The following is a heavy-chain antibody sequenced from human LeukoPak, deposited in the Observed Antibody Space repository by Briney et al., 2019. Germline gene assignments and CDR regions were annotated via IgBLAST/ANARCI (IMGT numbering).Heavy chain of an antibody. V-gene: IGHV3-48*02. J-gene: IGHJ6*02. CDR3: ARDGVVVVAATSGGYYGMDV. CDR1: GFTFSSYS. Sequence: PGGSLRLSCAASGFTFSSYSMRWVRQAPGKGVEWGSYISSSSSTIYYAFSVKGRFTISRDNPKNSLYLQMNSLRDEDTAVYYCARDGVVVVAATSGGYYGMDVWGQGTTVTVSS. CDR2: ISSSSSTI. D-gene: IGHD2-15*01.